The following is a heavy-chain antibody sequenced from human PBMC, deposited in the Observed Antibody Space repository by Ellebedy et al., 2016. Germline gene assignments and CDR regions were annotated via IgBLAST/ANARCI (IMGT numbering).Heavy chain of an antibody. Sequence: SETLSLTCAVYGGSFSGYYWSWIRQPPGKGLEWIGEINHSGSTNYNPSLKSRVTISVDTSKNQFSLKLSSVTDADTAVYYCARGDDAFDIWGQGTMVTVSS. V-gene: IGHV4-34*01. CDR3: ARGDDAFDI. CDR1: GGSFSGYY. J-gene: IGHJ3*02. CDR2: INHSGST.